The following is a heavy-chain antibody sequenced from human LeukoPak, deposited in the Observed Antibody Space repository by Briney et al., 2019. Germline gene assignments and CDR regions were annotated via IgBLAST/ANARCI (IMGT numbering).Heavy chain of an antibody. V-gene: IGHV4-38-2*02. Sequence: SETLSLTCTVSGYSISSGYYWGWIRQPPGKGLEWIGSIYHSGSTNYNPSLKSRVTISVDKSKNQFSLKLSSVTAADTAVYYCARAGLGEDNWFDPWGQGTLVTVSS. CDR1: GYSISSGYY. CDR2: IYHSGST. CDR3: ARAGLGEDNWFDP. D-gene: IGHD3-16*01. J-gene: IGHJ5*02.